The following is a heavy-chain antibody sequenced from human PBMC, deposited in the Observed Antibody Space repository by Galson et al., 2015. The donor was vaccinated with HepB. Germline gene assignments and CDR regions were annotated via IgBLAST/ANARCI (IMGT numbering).Heavy chain of an antibody. CDR1: GYTFTSYG. D-gene: IGHD3-22*01. CDR2: ISAYNGNT. Sequence: SVKVSCKASGYTFTSYGISWVRQAPGQGLEWMGWISAYNGNTNYAQKLQGRVTMTTDTSTSTAYMELRSLRSDDTAVYYCARDYYYDSSGYPRNDAFDIWGQGTMVTVSS. J-gene: IGHJ3*02. CDR3: ARDYYYDSSGYPRNDAFDI. V-gene: IGHV1-18*01.